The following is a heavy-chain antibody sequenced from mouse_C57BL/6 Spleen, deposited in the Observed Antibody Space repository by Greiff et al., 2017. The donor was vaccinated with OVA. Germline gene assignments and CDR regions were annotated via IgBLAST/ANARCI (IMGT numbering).Heavy chain of an antibody. CDR2: IDPSDSYT. CDR3: ARTNSYYSGSSIDY. V-gene: IGHV1-69*01. D-gene: IGHD1-1*01. CDR1: GYTFTSYW. Sequence: QVQLQQPGAELVMPGASVKLSCKASGYTFTSYWMHWVKQRPGQGLEWIGEIDPSDSYTNYNQKFKGKSTLTVDKSSSTAYMQLSSLTSEDSAVYYCARTNSYYSGSSIDYWGQGTTLTVSS. J-gene: IGHJ2*01.